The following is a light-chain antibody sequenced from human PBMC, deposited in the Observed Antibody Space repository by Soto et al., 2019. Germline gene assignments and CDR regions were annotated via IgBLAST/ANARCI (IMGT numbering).Light chain of an antibody. CDR2: DTS. CDR3: QQRRNWPRT. V-gene: IGKV3-11*01. Sequence: EIVLTQSTATLSLSPGERATLSCRASQSIGSALLWYQQRPGQTPRLLIYDTSNRATGIPARFSGSGSETDFTLTISSLEPEDFAVYFCQQRRNWPRTFGQWTKVELK. J-gene: IGKJ2*01. CDR1: QSIGSA.